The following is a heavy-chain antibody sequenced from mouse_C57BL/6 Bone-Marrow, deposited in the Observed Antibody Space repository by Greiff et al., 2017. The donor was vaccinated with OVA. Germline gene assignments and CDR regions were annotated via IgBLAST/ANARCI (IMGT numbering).Heavy chain of an antibody. J-gene: IGHJ2*01. V-gene: IGHV1-37*01. D-gene: IGHD2-2*01. CDR1: GYSFTAYF. CDR3: VRHYGYGGYYFTY. Sequence: VQLQQSGPELVKPGTSVKMSCKASGYSFTAYFMNWVKQSPGQSLEWIGRIYPSNGDTFYNQKFKDKATLTADKSSNTAHMELLSLTSEDSAVYYCVRHYGYGGYYFTYWGQGTTLTVSS. CDR2: IYPSNGDT.